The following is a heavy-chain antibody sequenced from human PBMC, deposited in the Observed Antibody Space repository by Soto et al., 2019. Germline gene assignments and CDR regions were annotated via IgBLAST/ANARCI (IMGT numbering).Heavy chain of an antibody. Sequence: QVQLEQSGAEVKKPGSSVKVSCKASGGRFSTSAISWVRQVPGQGLEWMGGFIPIFPTPDYAHKFQGRLTITADESTSTAYMELSGLKSDYTAVYYCARDKDWLQLGGNYYYILDVWGQGTTVNVSS. CDR1: GGRFSTSA. CDR3: ARDKDWLQLGGNYYYILDV. CDR2: FIPIFPTP. V-gene: IGHV1-69*12. D-gene: IGHD5-12*01. J-gene: IGHJ6*02.